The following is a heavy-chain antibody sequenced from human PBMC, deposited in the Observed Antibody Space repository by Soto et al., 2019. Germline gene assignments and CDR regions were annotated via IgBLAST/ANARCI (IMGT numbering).Heavy chain of an antibody. J-gene: IGHJ5*02. CDR2: ISGNDYST. V-gene: IGHV3-23*01. Sequence: PGGSLRLSCAASGFSFSNYAMSWVRQAPGKGLEWVSTISGNDYSTYYADSVKGRFTISRDNSKNTLYLQMNTLGAEDTATYYCSRDRVVSATFWFDPWGQGTLVTVSS. CDR3: SRDRVVSATFWFDP. D-gene: IGHD2-15*01. CDR1: GFSFSNYA.